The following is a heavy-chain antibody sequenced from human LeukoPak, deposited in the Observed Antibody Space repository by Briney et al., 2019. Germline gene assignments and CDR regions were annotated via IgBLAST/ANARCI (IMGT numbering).Heavy chain of an antibody. CDR3: AGRTVTPYYHDSSGFHLQY. CDR2: FDPEDGKT. J-gene: IGHJ1*01. V-gene: IGHV1-24*01. D-gene: IGHD3-22*01. CDR1: GNTLTEFS. Sequence: ASVKVSCKLSGNTLTEFSMHWVRQAPGKGLEWMGGFDPEDGKTIYAQKFQGRVTMTEDTSTDTAYMELSSLRSEDTAVYYCAGRTVTPYYHDSSGFHLQYWGQGTLVTVSS.